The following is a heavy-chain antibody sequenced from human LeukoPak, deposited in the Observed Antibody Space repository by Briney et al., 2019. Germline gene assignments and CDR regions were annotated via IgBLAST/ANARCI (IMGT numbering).Heavy chain of an antibody. D-gene: IGHD3-22*01. CDR2: IYYSGIT. J-gene: IGHJ4*02. CDR1: GGSISSSSYY. CDR3: ARDRYYDNSGYDY. Sequence: SETLSLTCTVSGGSISSSSYYWGWIRQPPGKGLEWIGSIYYSGITFYTPSLKSRVTISADTSKNQFSLKLSSVTAADTAFSYCARDRYYDNSGYDYWGQGALVPVSS. V-gene: IGHV4-39*07.